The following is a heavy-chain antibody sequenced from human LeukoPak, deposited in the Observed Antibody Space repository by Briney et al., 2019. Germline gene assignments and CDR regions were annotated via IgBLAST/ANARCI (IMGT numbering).Heavy chain of an antibody. J-gene: IGHJ5*02. CDR3: AREPDA. CDR2: VHHTGRA. V-gene: IGHV4-39*07. Sequence: SETLSLTCTVSGDSISGSNYHWGWIRQPPGKGLEWLGTVHHTGRAFYNPSLRGRATVSVDTSKNQFSLKLTSVTAADTAVYYCAREPDAWGQGTLVTVSS. CDR1: GDSISGSNYH.